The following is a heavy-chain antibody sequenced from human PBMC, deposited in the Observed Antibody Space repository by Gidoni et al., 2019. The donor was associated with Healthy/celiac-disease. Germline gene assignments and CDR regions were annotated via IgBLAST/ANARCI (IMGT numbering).Heavy chain of an antibody. CDR1: GFTFSAYY. J-gene: IGHJ4*02. CDR2: ISSSSSYT. V-gene: IGHV3-11*05. D-gene: IGHD3-10*01. CDR3: ARGSITMVRGVIMPSPFDY. Sequence: QVQLVESGGGLVTPGGSLRLSCAASGFTFSAYYLSWIRPAPGKGLGLVSYISSSSSYTNYADSVKGRFTISRDNAKNSLYLQMNSLRAEDTAVYYCARGSITMVRGVIMPSPFDYWGQGTLVTVSS.